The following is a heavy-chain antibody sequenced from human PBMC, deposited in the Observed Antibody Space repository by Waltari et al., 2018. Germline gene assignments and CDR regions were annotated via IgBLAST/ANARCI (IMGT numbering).Heavy chain of an antibody. J-gene: IGHJ4*02. CDR2: ISGSGGST. Sequence: EVQLLESGGGLVQPGGSLRLSCAASGFTFSSYAMSWVRQAPGTGLEWVSAISGSGGSTYYADSVKGRFTISRDNSKNTLYLQMNSLRAEDTAVYYCAKGWGDCSGGSCYIPFGYWGQGTLVTVSS. CDR3: AKGWGDCSGGSCYIPFGY. V-gene: IGHV3-23*01. CDR1: GFTFSSYA. D-gene: IGHD2-15*01.